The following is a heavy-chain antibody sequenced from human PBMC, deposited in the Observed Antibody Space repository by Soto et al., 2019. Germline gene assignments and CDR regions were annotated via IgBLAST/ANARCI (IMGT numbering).Heavy chain of an antibody. CDR1: GYTFTSYD. CDR3: ARDGNKRNAFDI. CDR2: MNPNSGNT. J-gene: IGHJ3*02. Sequence: ASVKVSCKASGYTFTSYDINWVRQATGQGLEWMGWMNPNSGNTGYAQKFQGRVTMTRNTSISTAYMELSSLRSEDTAVYYCARDGNKRNAFDIWGQGTTVTVSS. V-gene: IGHV1-8*01.